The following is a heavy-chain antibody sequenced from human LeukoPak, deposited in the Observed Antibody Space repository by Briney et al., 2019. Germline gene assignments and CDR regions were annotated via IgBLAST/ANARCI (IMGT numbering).Heavy chain of an antibody. CDR3: ARDLKVTTGTNWFDP. J-gene: IGHJ5*02. D-gene: IGHD4-17*01. CDR2: IYYSGST. Sequence: SETLSLTCTVSGGSISSSSYYWGWIRQPPGKGLEWIGSIYYSGSTYYNPSLKSRVTISVDTSKNQFSLKLSPVTAADTAVYYCARDLKVTTGTNWFDPWGQGTLVTVSS. V-gene: IGHV4-39*07. CDR1: GGSISSSSYY.